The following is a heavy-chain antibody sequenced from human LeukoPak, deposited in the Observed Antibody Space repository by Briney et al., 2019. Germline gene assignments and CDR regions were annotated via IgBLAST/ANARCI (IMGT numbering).Heavy chain of an antibody. J-gene: IGHJ5*02. D-gene: IGHD3-3*01. CDR3: ARGDNDFWKVNWFDP. CDR2: INHSGST. V-gene: IGHV4-34*01. CDR1: GGSFSGYY. Sequence: SETLSLTCAVYGGSFSGYYWSWIRQPPGKGLEWIGEINHSGSTNYNPSLKSRVTISVDTSKNQFSLKLSSVTAADTAVYYCARGDNDFWKVNWFDPWGQGTLVTVSS.